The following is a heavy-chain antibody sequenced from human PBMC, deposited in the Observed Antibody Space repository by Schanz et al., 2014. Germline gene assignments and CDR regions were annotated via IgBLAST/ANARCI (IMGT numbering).Heavy chain of an antibody. V-gene: IGHV1-3*04. D-gene: IGHD2-21*01. CDR3: ARDLPYCDGGKCYSDGFDI. J-gene: IGHJ3*02. Sequence: QVHLVQSGAEVKRPGASVKVSCKASEYSFTSYSMHWVRQAPGQSLEWMGWINTANGNAKYSANFQARVTITRDTSATTDYMELTNLRSEDTAVYYCARDLPYCDGGKCYSDGFDIWGQGTLGTIS. CDR2: INTANGNA. CDR1: EYSFTSYS.